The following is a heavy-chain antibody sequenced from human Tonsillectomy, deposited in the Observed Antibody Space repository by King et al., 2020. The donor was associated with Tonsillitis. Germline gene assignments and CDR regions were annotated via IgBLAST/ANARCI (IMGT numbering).Heavy chain of an antibody. J-gene: IGHJ4*02. CDR1: GFTFSGSA. CDR3: TTPGRIVGASFDY. Sequence: VQLVESGGGLVQPGGSLKLSCAASGFTFSGSAMHWVRQASGKGLEWVGRIRSKTNNYATAYAALVKGRFTISRDDSKNTAYLQMNSLKTEDTALYYCTTPGRIVGASFDYWGQGTLVTVSS. CDR2: IRSKTNNYAT. D-gene: IGHD1-26*01. V-gene: IGHV3-73*02.